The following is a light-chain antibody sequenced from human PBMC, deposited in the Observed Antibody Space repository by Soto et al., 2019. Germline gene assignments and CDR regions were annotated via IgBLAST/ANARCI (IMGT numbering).Light chain of an antibody. J-gene: IGKJ5*01. V-gene: IGKV1-39*01. CDR2: VSS. CDR3: QQSYDIFPIT. Sequence: VQRTQSPSSLTASVRARTTTTCQVSQTISSYLCLYQQKPGKAPTLLLYVSSIFQDEVASRFSGSGCGTDFTLTINSRHPECVASSYYQQSYDIFPITFGHGTGL. CDR1: QTISSY.